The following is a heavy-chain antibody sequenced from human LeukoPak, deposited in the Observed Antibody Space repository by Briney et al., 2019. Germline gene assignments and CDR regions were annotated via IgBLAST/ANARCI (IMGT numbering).Heavy chain of an antibody. CDR1: GDSIRSYY. D-gene: IGHD2-2*01. J-gene: IGHJ2*01. Sequence: SETLSLTCTVSGDSIRSYYWSWIRQSPGKGLEWIAYIYYNGRTDSNPSLKSRVTISLDMSKNQLSLKLNSVTAADTAVYYCVRHDYDTSWGLDWFSDLWGRGTLVIVSS. CDR2: IYYNGRT. V-gene: IGHV4-59*08. CDR3: VRHDYDTSWGLDWFSDL.